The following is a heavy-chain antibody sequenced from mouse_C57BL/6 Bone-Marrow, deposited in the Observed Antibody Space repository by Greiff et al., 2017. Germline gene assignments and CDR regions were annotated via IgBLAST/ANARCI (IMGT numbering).Heavy chain of an antibody. V-gene: IGHV1-15*01. Sequence: QVQLKQSGAELVRPGASVTLSCKASGYTFTDYEMHWVKQTPVHGLEWIGAIDPETGGTAYNQKFKGKAILTADKSSSTAYMEIRSLTSEDSAVYYCTRDTTVVAYYFDYWGQGTTLTVSS. CDR2: IDPETGGT. D-gene: IGHD1-1*01. J-gene: IGHJ2*01. CDR3: TRDTTVVAYYFDY. CDR1: GYTFTDYE.